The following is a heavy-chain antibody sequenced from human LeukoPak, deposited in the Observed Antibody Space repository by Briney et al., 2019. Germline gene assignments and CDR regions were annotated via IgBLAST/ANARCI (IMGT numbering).Heavy chain of an antibody. CDR1: GYTFTGYY. J-gene: IGHJ4*02. CDR2: FDPEDGET. CDR3: AADYYGSGSYRDY. V-gene: IGHV1-24*01. Sequence: ASVKVSCKASGYTFTGYYMHWVRQAPGKGLEWMGGFDPEDGETIYAQKFQGRVTMTEDTSTDTAYMELSSLRSEDTAVYYCAADYYGSGSYRDYWGQGTLVTVSS. D-gene: IGHD3-10*01.